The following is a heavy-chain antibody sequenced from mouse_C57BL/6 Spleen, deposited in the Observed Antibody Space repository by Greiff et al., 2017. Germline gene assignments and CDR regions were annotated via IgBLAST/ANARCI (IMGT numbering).Heavy chain of an antibody. CDR1: GYSFTDYN. CDR2: INPNYGTT. D-gene: IGHD1-1*01. CDR3: ARDYYGSRWSYFDY. J-gene: IGHJ2*01. V-gene: IGHV1-39*01. Sequence: VQLKESGPELVKPGASVKISCKASGYSFTDYNMNWVKQSNGKSLEWIGVINPNYGTTSYNQKFKGKATLTVEQSSSTAYMQLNSLTSEDSAVYYCARDYYGSRWSYFDYWGQGTTLTVSS.